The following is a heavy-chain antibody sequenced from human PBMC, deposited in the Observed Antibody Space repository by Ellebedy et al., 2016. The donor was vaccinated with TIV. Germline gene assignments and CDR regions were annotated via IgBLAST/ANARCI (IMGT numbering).Heavy chain of an antibody. Sequence: MPSETLSLTCSVSGGSMINYYWSWIRQSPGKGLEWIGYIYYTGTTNYDPSLKSRVTMSVDTSKIQFSLSLSSVTAADTAVYYCARRIGGIDAFDVWGQGTMVNVSS. CDR2: IYYTGTT. D-gene: IGHD1-14*01. CDR1: GGSMINYY. J-gene: IGHJ3*01. CDR3: ARRIGGIDAFDV. V-gene: IGHV4-59*08.